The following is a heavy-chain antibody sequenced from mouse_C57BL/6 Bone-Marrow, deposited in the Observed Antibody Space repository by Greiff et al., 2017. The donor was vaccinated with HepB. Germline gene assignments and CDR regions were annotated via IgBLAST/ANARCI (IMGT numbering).Heavy chain of an antibody. CDR3: ASKALNFDY. J-gene: IGHJ2*01. CDR2: IHPNSGST. CDR1: GYTFTSYW. Sequence: VKLQQPGAELVKPGASVKFSCKASGYTFTSYWMHWVKQRPGQGLEWIGMIHPNSGSTNYNEKFKSKATLTVDKSSSTAYMQLSSLTSEDSAVYYCASKALNFDYWGQGTTLTVSS. V-gene: IGHV1-64*01.